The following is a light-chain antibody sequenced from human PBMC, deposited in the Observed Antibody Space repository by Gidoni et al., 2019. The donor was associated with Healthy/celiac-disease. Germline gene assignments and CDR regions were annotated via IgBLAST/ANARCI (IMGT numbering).Light chain of an antibody. Sequence: DSQMTQSPSSLSASVGDRVTITCRASQSISSYLNWYQQKPGKAPKLLIYAASSLQSGVPSRFSGSGSGTAFTLTISSLQPEDFATYYCQQSSSTPLTFGGXTKVEIK. J-gene: IGKJ4*01. CDR2: AAS. CDR1: QSISSY. V-gene: IGKV1-39*01. CDR3: QQSSSTPLT.